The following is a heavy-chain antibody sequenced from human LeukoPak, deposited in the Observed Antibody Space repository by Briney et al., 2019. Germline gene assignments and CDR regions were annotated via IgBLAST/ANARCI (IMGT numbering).Heavy chain of an antibody. Sequence: PSETLSLTCSVSGGSTSSYYWSWIRQPPGKGLEWMGYIYYSGSTNYNPSLKSRVTMSVETSKNQFSLKLSSVTAADTAVYYCARHGSRALSSAGALDIWGQGTVVTVSS. CDR1: GGSTSSYY. J-gene: IGHJ3*02. D-gene: IGHD1-26*01. V-gene: IGHV4-59*08. CDR3: ARHGSRALSSAGALDI. CDR2: IYYSGST.